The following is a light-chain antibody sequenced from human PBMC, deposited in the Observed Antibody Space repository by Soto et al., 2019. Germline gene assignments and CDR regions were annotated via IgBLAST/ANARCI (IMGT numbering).Light chain of an antibody. CDR1: SSDVGGYDF. V-gene: IGLV2-8*01. CDR2: EVD. CDR3: NSYAGRNNFV. Sequence: QSALTQPPSASGSPGQSVTISCTGTSSDVGGYDFVSWFQQYPGKAPQLIIYEVDKRPSGVPDRFSGSKSGNTASLTVSALQAEDEADYYCNSYAGRNNFVFGTGTKGTV. J-gene: IGLJ1*01.